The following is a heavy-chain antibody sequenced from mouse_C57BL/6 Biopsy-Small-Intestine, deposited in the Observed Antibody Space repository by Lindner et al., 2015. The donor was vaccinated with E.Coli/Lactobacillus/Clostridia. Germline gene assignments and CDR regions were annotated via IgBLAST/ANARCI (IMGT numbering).Heavy chain of an antibody. CDR2: INPNNGGT. D-gene: IGHD3-1*01. CDR1: GYTFTDYY. CDR3: ARVSSGYGGFAY. V-gene: IGHV1-19*01. J-gene: IGHJ3*01. Sequence: VQLQESGPELVKPGASVKMSCKASGYTFTDYYMNWMKQSHGKSLEWIGRINPNNGGTSYNQKFKGKATLTVDKSLSTAYMQLNSLTSEDSAVYYCARVSSGYGGFAYWGPRDSGHCLC.